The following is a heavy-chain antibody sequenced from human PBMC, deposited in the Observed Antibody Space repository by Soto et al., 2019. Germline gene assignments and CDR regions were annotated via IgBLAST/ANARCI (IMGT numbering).Heavy chain of an antibody. CDR1: GFSLNTRAVG. Sequence: QITLMESGPTLVKPTQTLTLTCTFSGFSLNTRAVGVGWIRQPPGGALEWLALINWNDDARYSPSLKDRLTITKDTSKNHVVLTMTNIDPVDTATYFCAHRHLLGGFDIWGQGTTVTVSS. CDR2: INWNDDA. D-gene: IGHD2-15*01. CDR3: AHRHLLGGFDI. J-gene: IGHJ3*02. V-gene: IGHV2-5*01.